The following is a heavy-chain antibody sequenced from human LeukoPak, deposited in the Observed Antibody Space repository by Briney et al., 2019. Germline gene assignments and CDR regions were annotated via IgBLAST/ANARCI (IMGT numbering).Heavy chain of an antibody. CDR3: ASGASYYSRGASALDI. CDR1: GFTFDDYG. D-gene: IGHD3-10*01. Sequence: PGGSLRLSCAASGFTFDDYGMSWVRQAPGKGLEWVSGINWNGGSTGYADSVKGRFTISRDNAKNSLYLQMNSLRAEDTAVYYCASGASYYSRGASALDIWGQGTMVTVFS. J-gene: IGHJ3*02. CDR2: INWNGGST. V-gene: IGHV3-20*04.